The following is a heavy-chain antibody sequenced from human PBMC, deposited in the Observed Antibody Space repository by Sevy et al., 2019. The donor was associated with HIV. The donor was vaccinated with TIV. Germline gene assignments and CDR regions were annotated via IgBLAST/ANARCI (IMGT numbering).Heavy chain of an antibody. D-gene: IGHD3-22*01. CDR1: GYIFKNYW. V-gene: IGHV5-51*01. CDR2: FYPGNSDV. Sequence: GESLKISCKGSGYIFKNYWIVWVRQVPGKGLEWRGIFYPGNSDVRYSPSFQGHVTISADKSISAAYLQWRSLKASDTAMYFCARGLYYYDSSGYSDAFDIWGQGTMVTVSS. J-gene: IGHJ3*02. CDR3: ARGLYYYDSSGYSDAFDI.